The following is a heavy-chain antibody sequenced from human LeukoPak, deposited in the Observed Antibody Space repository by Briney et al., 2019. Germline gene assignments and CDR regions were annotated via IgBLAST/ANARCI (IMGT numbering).Heavy chain of an antibody. J-gene: IGHJ4*02. CDR2: IQFDGSNE. Sequence: GGSLRLSCTASGFIFSTYGMHWVRQAPGKGLEWVAFIQFDGSNEFYADSVKGRFTISRDNSKSMLYLQMNSLRDEDTAVYYCATGDCGGDCYSSYFDYWGQGTLVTVSS. CDR1: GFIFSTYG. D-gene: IGHD2-21*02. CDR3: ATGDCGGDCYSSYFDY. V-gene: IGHV3-30*02.